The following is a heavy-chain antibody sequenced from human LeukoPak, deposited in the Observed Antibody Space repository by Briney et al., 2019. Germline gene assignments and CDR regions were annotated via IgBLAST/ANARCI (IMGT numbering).Heavy chain of an antibody. D-gene: IGHD2-15*01. V-gene: IGHV3-30*02. Sequence: GGSLRLSCAASGFTFSSYGMHWVRQAPGKGLEWVAFIRYDGSNKYYADSVKGRFTISRDNSKNTLYLQMNSLRAEDTAVYYCAKHQRREIVVVVAATASYFDYWGQGTLVTVSS. CDR2: IRYDGSNK. J-gene: IGHJ4*02. CDR3: AKHQRREIVVVVAATASYFDY. CDR1: GFTFSSYG.